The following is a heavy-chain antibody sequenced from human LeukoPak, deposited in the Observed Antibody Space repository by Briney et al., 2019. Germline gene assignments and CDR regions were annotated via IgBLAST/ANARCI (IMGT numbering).Heavy chain of an antibody. CDR1: GFTFSNYW. CDR3: ARETAASFDY. Sequence: PGGSLRLSCAASGFTFSNYWMHWVRQAPGKGLEWVANIKQDGSEKYYVDSVKSRFTISRDNAKNSLYLQMNSLRAEDTAVYYCARETAASFDYWGQGTLVTVSS. D-gene: IGHD2-2*01. V-gene: IGHV3-7*01. J-gene: IGHJ4*02. CDR2: IKQDGSEK.